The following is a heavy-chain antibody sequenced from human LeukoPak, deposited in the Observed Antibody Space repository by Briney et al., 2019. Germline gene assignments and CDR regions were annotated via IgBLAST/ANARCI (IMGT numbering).Heavy chain of an antibody. CDR3: AREGGGDYIFN. J-gene: IGHJ4*02. CDR2: IYYSGST. D-gene: IGHD4-17*01. CDR1: GGSISSGDYY. V-gene: IGHV4-30-4*08. Sequence: SETLSLTCTVSGGSISSGDYYWSWIRQPPGKGLEWIGYIYYSGSTYYNPSLKSRVTISVDTSKNQFSLKLSSVTAADTAVYYCAREGGGDYIFNWGQGTLVTVSS.